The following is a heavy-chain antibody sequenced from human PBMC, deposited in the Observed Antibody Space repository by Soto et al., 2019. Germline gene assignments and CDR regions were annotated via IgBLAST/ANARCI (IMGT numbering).Heavy chain of an antibody. CDR1: GDSFASCG. V-gene: IGHV1-18*04. CDR2: ISAYNGNT. Sequence: GASVKVSCKASGDSFASCGRRWVRQAPGQGLEWMGWISAYNGNTNYAQKLQGRVTMTTDTSTSTAYMEPRSRRADDXAGKGLEWMGIIYPGDSDTRYSPSFQGQVTISADKSISTAYLQWSSLKASDTAMYYCARHGSSYYYYGMDVWGQGTTVTLSS. J-gene: IGHJ6*02. CDR3: EWMGIIYPGDSDTRYSPSFQGQVTISADKSISTAYLQWSSLKASDTAMYYCARHGSSYYYYGMDV. D-gene: IGHD2-21*02.